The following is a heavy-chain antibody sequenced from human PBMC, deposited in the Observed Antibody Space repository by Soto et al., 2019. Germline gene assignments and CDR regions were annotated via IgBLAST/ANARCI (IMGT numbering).Heavy chain of an antibody. V-gene: IGHV5-51*01. J-gene: IGHJ3*02. CDR1: AYSFTIYW. CDR2: IYPGDSDT. D-gene: IGHD2-15*01. CDR3: ARRHNGWSFDI. Sequence: PGESLKISCEGFAYSFTIYWIGWVRQMPGKGLEWMGIIYPGDSDTRYSPSFQGQVTISVDKSISTAYLQFSSLKASDTAMYCCARRHNGWSFDIWGQGTMVTVSS.